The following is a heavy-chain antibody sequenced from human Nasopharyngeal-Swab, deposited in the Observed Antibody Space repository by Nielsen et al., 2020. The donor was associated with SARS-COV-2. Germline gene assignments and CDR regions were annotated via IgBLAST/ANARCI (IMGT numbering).Heavy chain of an antibody. V-gene: IGHV3-9*01. Sequence: SLKLSCAASGFTFYDYAMHWVRQAPGKGLEWVSGISWNSGSIGYADSVKGRFTISRDNAKNSLYLQMNSLRAEDTALYYCAKDRAYYYGSGSYWFDAFDIWGQGTMVTVSS. CDR3: AKDRAYYYGSGSYWFDAFDI. J-gene: IGHJ3*02. CDR2: ISWNSGSI. D-gene: IGHD3-10*01. CDR1: GFTFYDYA.